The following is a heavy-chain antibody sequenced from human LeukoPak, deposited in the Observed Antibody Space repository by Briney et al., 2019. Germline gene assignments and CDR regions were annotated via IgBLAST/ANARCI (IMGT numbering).Heavy chain of an antibody. V-gene: IGHV3-30-3*01. D-gene: IGHD5-18*01. CDR3: ARDQGYSYGSSFDY. Sequence: SGGSLRLSCAASGFTFSSYAMHWVRQAPGKGLEWVAVISYDGSNKYYADSVKGRFTISRDNSKNTLYLQMNSLRAEDTAVYYCARDQGYSYGSSFDYWGQGTLVTVSS. CDR2: ISYDGSNK. J-gene: IGHJ4*02. CDR1: GFTFSSYA.